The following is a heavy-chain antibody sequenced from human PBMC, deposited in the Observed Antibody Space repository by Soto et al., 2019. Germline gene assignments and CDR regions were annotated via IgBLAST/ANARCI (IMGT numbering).Heavy chain of an antibody. CDR1: GGSISSYY. V-gene: IGHV4-59*01. Sequence: SETLSLTCTVSGGSISSYYWSWIRQPPGKGLEWIGYIYYSGSTNYNPSLKSRVTISVDTSKNQFSLKLSSVTAADTAVYYCARVNRGDFSFDYWGQGTLVTVSS. D-gene: IGHD4-17*01. CDR3: ARVNRGDFSFDY. CDR2: IYYSGST. J-gene: IGHJ4*02.